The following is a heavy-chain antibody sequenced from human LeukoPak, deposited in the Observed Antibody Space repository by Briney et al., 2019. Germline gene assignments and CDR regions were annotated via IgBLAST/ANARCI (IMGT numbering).Heavy chain of an antibody. CDR2: INRSGST. CDR1: GGSFSGYF. Sequence: SETLSLTCAVYGGSFSGYFWSWIRQPPGKGLEWIGEINRSGSTTYNPSLKSRVTISVGTSKNQFSLMLNSVTAADTAVYYCASLWSGYSRDYWGQGTLVTVSS. J-gene: IGHJ4*02. V-gene: IGHV4-34*01. CDR3: ASLWSGYSRDY. D-gene: IGHD3-3*01.